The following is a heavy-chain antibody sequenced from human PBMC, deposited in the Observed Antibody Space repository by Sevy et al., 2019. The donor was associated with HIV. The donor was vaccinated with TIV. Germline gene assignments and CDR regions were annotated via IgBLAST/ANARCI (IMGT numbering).Heavy chain of an antibody. CDR1: GGSISISSYY. D-gene: IGHD3-10*01. Sequence: SETLSLTCTVSGGSISISSYYWGWIRQPPGKGLEWIGSIYYSGSTYYNPSLKSRVTISVDTSKNQFSLKLSSVTAADTAVYYCARSPLWFGETGGAFDIWGQGTMVTVSS. J-gene: IGHJ3*02. CDR2: IYYSGST. V-gene: IGHV4-39*01. CDR3: ARSPLWFGETGGAFDI.